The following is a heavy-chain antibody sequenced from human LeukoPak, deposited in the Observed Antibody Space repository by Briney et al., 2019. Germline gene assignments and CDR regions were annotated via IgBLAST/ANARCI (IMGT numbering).Heavy chain of an antibody. V-gene: IGHV4-34*01. D-gene: IGHD6-19*01. CDR1: GGSFSGYY. CDR2: INHSGST. CDR3: ARSSTSGIAVAGQGYYFDY. J-gene: IGHJ4*02. Sequence: SETLSLTCAVYGGSFSGYYWSWIRQPPGKGLGWIGEINHSGSTNYNPSLKSRVTISVDTSKNQFSLKLSSVTAADTAVYYCARSSTSGIAVAGQGYYFDYWGQGTLVTVSS.